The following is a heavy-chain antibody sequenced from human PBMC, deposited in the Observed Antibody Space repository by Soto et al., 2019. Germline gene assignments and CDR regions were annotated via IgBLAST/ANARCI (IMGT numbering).Heavy chain of an antibody. V-gene: IGHV4-31*03. CDR1: GGSISSGGYY. CDR2: IYYSGST. D-gene: IGHD4-17*01. J-gene: IGHJ3*02. CDR3: ARGRGDYDAFDI. Sequence: QVQLQESGPGLVKPSQTLSLTCTVSGGSISSGGYYWSWIRQHPGKGLEWIGYIYYSGSTYYNPSRKRRVTISVDTSKNQFSLKLSSVTAADTAVYYCARGRGDYDAFDIWGQGTMVTVSS.